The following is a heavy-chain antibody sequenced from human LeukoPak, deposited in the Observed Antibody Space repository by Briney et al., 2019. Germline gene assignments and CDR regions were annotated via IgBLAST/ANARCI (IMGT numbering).Heavy chain of an antibody. D-gene: IGHD3-22*01. CDR2: ISGSGGST. CDR1: GFTFSSHA. J-gene: IGHJ5*02. Sequence: GGSLRLSCAASGFTFSSHAMSWVRQAPGKGLEWVSAISGSGGSTYYADSVKGRFTISRDNSKNTLYLQMNSLRAEDTAVYYCAKDPGDSSGYYYRWGQGTLVTVSS. V-gene: IGHV3-23*01. CDR3: AKDPGDSSGYYYR.